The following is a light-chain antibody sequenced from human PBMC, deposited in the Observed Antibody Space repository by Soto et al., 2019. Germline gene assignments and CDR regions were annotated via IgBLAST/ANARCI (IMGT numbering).Light chain of an antibody. Sequence: QSALTQPASVSGSPGQSITISCTGTSSDVGGYNYVSWYQQHPGKAPKLMIYEVSNRPSGVCNRFSGSKSGNTASLTISGLQAEAEADYYCSSYTSSSSRVFGGGTKLTVL. CDR3: SSYTSSSSRV. V-gene: IGLV2-14*01. J-gene: IGLJ3*02. CDR1: SSDVGGYNY. CDR2: EVS.